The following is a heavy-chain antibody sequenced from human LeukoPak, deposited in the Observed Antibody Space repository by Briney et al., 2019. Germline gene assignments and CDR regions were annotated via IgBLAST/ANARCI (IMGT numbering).Heavy chain of an antibody. V-gene: IGHV3-48*03. Sequence: PGGSLRLSCAASGFTFSSYEMNWVRQAPGKGLEWVSYISSSGSTIYYADSVKGRFTISRDNAKNSLYLQRNNLRAEDTAVYYCAKGGQQLVIDYWGQGTLVTVSS. CDR1: GFTFSSYE. D-gene: IGHD6-13*01. CDR3: AKGGQQLVIDY. J-gene: IGHJ4*02. CDR2: ISSSGSTI.